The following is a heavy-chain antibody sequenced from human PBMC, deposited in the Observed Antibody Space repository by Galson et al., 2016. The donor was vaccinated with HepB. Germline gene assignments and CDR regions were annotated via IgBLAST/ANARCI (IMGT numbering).Heavy chain of an antibody. CDR1: GFTISTRGVG. D-gene: IGHD1-1*01. J-gene: IGHJ2*01. CDR3: VHTRQWNDGRYFAF. CDR2: IYWDDDK. Sequence: PALVTPTQTLTLTCTLSGFTISTRGVGVAWIRQPPGKALDWLALIYWDDDKWHSPSLKSRLSVTKDTSTNQVFLKITNVDPVDTGTYYCVHTRQWNDGRYFAFWGPGTQGTVSS. V-gene: IGHV2-5*02.